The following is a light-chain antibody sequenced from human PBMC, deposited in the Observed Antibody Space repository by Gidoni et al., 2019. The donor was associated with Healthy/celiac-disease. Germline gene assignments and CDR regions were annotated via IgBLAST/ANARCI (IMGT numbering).Light chain of an antibody. CDR3: QQYNNWPPLT. CDR2: GAS. CDR1: QSVSSN. V-gene: IGKV3-15*01. J-gene: IGKJ4*01. Sequence: EIVMTQSPATLSVSPGERATPSCRASQSVSSNLAWYQQKPGQAPRLLIYGASTRATGIPARVSGSGSGTEFTLTISSLQSEDFAVYYCQQYNNWPPLTFGGGTKVEIK.